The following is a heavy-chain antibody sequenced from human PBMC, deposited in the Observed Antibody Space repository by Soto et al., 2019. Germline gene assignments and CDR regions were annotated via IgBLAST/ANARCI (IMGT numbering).Heavy chain of an antibody. V-gene: IGHV1-69*01. CDR1: GGSFSTYG. CDR3: ARDGVDASRTTVRHGALDI. Sequence: QVQLVQSGAEVKKPGSSVKVSCKASGGSFSTYGISWVRQAPGQGLEWMGGFLPVFTTAKYAQKFQGRVSITADESTDTAYMELSSLRSEDTAVYFCARDGVDASRTTVRHGALDIWGQGTVVTVSS. CDR2: FLPVFTTA. J-gene: IGHJ3*02. D-gene: IGHD4-17*01.